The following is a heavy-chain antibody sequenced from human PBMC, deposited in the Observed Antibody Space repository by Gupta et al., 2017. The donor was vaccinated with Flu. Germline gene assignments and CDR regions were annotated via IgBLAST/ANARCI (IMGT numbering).Heavy chain of an antibody. J-gene: IGHJ5*02. CDR2: IYPGDSDT. D-gene: IGHD5-12*01. CDR1: GYDFNSDW. V-gene: IGHV5-51*01. Sequence: EVQLVQSGAEVKEAGESLKISCKGSGYDFNSDWIAWVRQRPGGGLEWMGLIYPGDSDTRYSPSFQGQVTISVDRSVNTTYLQWISLRASDTAIYYCARHVLKTSGLNWFDPWGQGSLVTVSS. CDR3: ARHVLKTSGLNWFDP.